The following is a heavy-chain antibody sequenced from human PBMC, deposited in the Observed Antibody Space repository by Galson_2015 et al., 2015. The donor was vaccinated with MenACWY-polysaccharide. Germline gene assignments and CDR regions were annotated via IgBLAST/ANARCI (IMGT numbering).Heavy chain of an antibody. CDR1: GFTFTNYA. D-gene: IGHD2-15*01. CDR2: IGGSGTT. Sequence: SLRLSCAASGFTFTNYAMNWVRQAPGKGLEWVSSIGGSGTTYYADSVKGRFTISRDNSKNMVYLQMNSLRAEDTAIYYCAKANSGGICSSWWACLFGPWGQESLVIVSS. CDR3: AKANSGGICSSWWACLFGP. V-gene: IGHV3-23*01. J-gene: IGHJ5*02.